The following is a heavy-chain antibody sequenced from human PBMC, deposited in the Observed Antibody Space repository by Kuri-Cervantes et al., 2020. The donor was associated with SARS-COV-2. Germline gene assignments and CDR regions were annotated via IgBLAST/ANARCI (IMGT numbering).Heavy chain of an antibody. CDR1: GFTFSDYY. D-gene: IGHD3-3*01. V-gene: IGHV3-11*01. J-gene: IGHJ4*02. CDR2: ISSSGSTI. CDR3: ARSPRYAFWSGYRDY. Sequence: GGSLRLSCAASGFTFSDYYMSWIRQAPGKGLEWVSYISSSGSTIYYADSVKGRFTISRDNAKNSLYLQMNSLRAEDTAVYYCARSPRYAFWSGYRDYWGQGTLVTVSS.